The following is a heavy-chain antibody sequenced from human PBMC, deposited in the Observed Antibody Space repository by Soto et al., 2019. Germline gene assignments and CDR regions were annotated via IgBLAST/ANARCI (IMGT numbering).Heavy chain of an antibody. D-gene: IGHD6-19*01. J-gene: IGHJ3*02. Sequence: GESLKISCKGSGYNFANYWIGWVRQMPGKGLEWMGMIFPGDSDTKNSPSLQGQITMSVDRSNSSAYLQWRSLKASDTAMYYCPAGYSTGLDAYDIWGQGTMVTVSS. CDR1: GYNFANYW. CDR2: IFPGDSDT. V-gene: IGHV5-51*01. CDR3: PAGYSTGLDAYDI.